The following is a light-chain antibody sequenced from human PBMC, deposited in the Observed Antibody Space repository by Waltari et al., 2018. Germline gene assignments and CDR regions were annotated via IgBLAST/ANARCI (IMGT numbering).Light chain of an antibody. CDR2: EVS. V-gene: IGLV2-8*01. J-gene: IGLJ1*01. Sequence: QSALTQPPSASGSPGQSVTISCTGTSSDVGGYNYVSWYQQHPGKAPKLMIYEVSKRRSGVSARFSGSKSGNTASLTVSVLQAEDEADYYCSSYAGSNNFGVFGTGTKVTVL. CDR3: SSYAGSNNFGV. CDR1: SSDVGGYNY.